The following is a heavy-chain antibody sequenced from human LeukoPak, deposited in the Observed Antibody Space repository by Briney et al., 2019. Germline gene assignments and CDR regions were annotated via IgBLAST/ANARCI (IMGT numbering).Heavy chain of an antibody. D-gene: IGHD6-6*01. CDR1: GGSISSYY. Sequence: SETLSLTCTVSGGSISSYYWSWIRQPAGKGLEWIGRIYTSGSTNYNPSLKSRVTMSVDTSKNQFSLKLSSVTAADTAVYYCARAPAYSSSSFWFDPWGQGTLVTVSS. J-gene: IGHJ5*02. V-gene: IGHV4-4*07. CDR3: ARAPAYSSSSFWFDP. CDR2: IYTSGST.